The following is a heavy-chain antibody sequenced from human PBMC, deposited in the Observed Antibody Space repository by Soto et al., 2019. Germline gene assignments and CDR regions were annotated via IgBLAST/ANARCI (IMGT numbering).Heavy chain of an antibody. J-gene: IGHJ4*02. CDR3: ARDHIMATSEASFAGC. Sequence: GPEVKKPGASVKVSCEASGFTFSNYGFNWVRQAPGQGLEWMGWISVYNGNTNYVQKFQDRVSMTIDTSTSTAYMELRSLRSDDTAVYFCARDHIMATSEASFAGCWGQGTLVTVSS. V-gene: IGHV1-18*01. CDR1: GFTFSNYG. D-gene: IGHD5-12*01. CDR2: ISVYNGNT.